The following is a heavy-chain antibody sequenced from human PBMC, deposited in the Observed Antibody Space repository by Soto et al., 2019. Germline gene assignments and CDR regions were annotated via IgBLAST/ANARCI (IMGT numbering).Heavy chain of an antibody. CDR3: AAQYDSSGYPALDAFDI. J-gene: IGHJ3*02. Sequence: SVKISCTSSGFTFNISAVEGVRQTRGQRLEWIGWIVVGSGNTNYAQKFQERVTITRDMSTSTAYMELSSLRSEDTAVYYCAAQYDSSGYPALDAFDIWGQGTMVTVSS. CDR2: IVVGSGNT. V-gene: IGHV1-58*01. D-gene: IGHD3-22*01. CDR1: GFTFNISA.